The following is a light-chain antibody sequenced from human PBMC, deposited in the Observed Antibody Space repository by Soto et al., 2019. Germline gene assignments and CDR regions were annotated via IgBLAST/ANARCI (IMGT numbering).Light chain of an antibody. CDR3: QKYNSAPWT. J-gene: IGKJ1*01. CDR2: AAS. V-gene: IGKV1-27*01. CDR1: QGISNY. Sequence: DIQMTQSPVSLSASVGDRVTITCRASQGISNYLAWYQQKPGKVPKLLIYAASTLQSGVPSRFSGSGSGADFTLTIRGLQPEDVATYYCQKYNSAPWTVGQGTKVEIK.